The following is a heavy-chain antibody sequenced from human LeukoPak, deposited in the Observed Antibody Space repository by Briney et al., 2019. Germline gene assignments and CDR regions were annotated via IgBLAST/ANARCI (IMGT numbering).Heavy chain of an antibody. CDR3: AREDESSSWSYYFDY. CDR2: IYPGDSDT. V-gene: IGHV5-51*01. J-gene: IGHJ4*02. CDR1: GYSFTSYW. D-gene: IGHD6-13*01. Sequence: GESLKISCKGSGYSFTSYWIGWVRQMPGKGLEWMGIIYPGDSDTRYSPSFQGQVTISADKSISTAYLQWSSLKASDTAMYYCAREDESSSWSYYFDYWGQGTLVTVSS.